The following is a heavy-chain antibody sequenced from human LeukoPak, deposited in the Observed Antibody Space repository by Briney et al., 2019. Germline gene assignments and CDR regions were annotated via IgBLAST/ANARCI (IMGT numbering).Heavy chain of an antibody. D-gene: IGHD3-22*01. J-gene: IGHJ4*02. CDR1: GFTFSNAW. V-gene: IGHV3-15*01. CDR3: TTEPTYYYDSSGYSEFDY. CDR2: IKSKTDGGTT. Sequence: GGSLRLSCAASGFTFSNAWMSWVRQAPGKGLEWVGRIKSKTDGGTTDYAAPVKGRFTISRDDSKNTLYLQMNSLKTEDTAVYHCTTEPTYYYDSSGYSEFDYWGQGTLVTVSS.